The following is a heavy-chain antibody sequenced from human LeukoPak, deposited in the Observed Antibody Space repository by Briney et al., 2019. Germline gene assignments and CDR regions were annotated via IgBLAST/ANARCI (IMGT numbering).Heavy chain of an antibody. CDR3: ASRGGCSGTSCYNWFDP. V-gene: IGHV4-4*07. Sequence: SETLSLTCTVSGGSISSYYWSWIRQPAGKGLEWIGSIYYSGSTYYNPSLKSRVTISVDTSKNQFSLKLSPVTAADTAVYYCASRGGCSGTSCYNWFDPWGQGTLVTVSS. CDR2: IYYSGST. D-gene: IGHD2-2*01. J-gene: IGHJ5*02. CDR1: GGSISSYY.